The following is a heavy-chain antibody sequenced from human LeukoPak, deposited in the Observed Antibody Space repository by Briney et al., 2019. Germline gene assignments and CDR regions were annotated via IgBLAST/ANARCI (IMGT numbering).Heavy chain of an antibody. J-gene: IGHJ4*02. V-gene: IGHV1-2*02. CDR1: GYTFTGYY. CDR2: INPNSGGT. CDR3: ARARQRGYCSSTSCYYDY. D-gene: IGHD2-2*01. Sequence: ASVKASCKASGYTFTGYYMHWVRQAPGQGLEWMGWINPNSGGTNYAQKFQGRVTMTRDTSISTACMELSRLRSDDTAVYYCARARQRGYCSSTSCYYDYWGQGTLVTVSS.